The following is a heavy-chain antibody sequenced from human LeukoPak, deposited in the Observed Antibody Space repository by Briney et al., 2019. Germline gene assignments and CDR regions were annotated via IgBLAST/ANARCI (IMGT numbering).Heavy chain of an antibody. CDR2: IYYSGST. J-gene: IGHJ4*02. Sequence: SETLSLTCTVSGGSISSYYWSWIRQPPGKGLEWIGYIYYSGSTNYNPSLKSRVTISVDTSKNQFSLKLSSVTAADTAVYYCARSRGEAADNYWGQGTLVTVSS. CDR3: ARSRGEAADNY. V-gene: IGHV4-59*08. CDR1: GGSISSYY. D-gene: IGHD6-13*01.